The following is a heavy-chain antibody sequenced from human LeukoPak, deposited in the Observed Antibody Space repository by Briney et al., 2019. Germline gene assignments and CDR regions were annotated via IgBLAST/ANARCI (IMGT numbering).Heavy chain of an antibody. CDR1: GYTFSSYG. V-gene: IGHV3-30*18. D-gene: IGHD5-18*01. CDR3: AKDWDTVHMGPGYLDY. CDR2: ISHDGTKK. J-gene: IGHJ4*02. Sequence: GRSLRLSCAASGYTFSSYGIHWVRQAPGKGLEWVAVISHDGTKKYYEDSVKGRFTISRDNSKNTLYLQMNSLRAEDTAVYYCAKDWDTVHMGPGYLDYWGQGTPVTVSS.